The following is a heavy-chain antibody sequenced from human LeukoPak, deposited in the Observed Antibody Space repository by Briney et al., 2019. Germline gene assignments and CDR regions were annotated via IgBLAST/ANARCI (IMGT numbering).Heavy chain of an antibody. V-gene: IGHV1-24*01. D-gene: IGHD3-10*01. CDR3: ATVLTMVRGRLTRYYYYYYGMDV. Sequence: ASVKVSCKVSGYTLTELSMHWVRQAPGKGLEWMGGFDPEDGETIYAQKFQGRVTMTEDTSTDTAYMELSSLRSEDTAVYYCATVLTMVRGRLTRYYYYYYGMDVWGQGTTVTVSS. J-gene: IGHJ6*02. CDR1: GYTLTELS. CDR2: FDPEDGET.